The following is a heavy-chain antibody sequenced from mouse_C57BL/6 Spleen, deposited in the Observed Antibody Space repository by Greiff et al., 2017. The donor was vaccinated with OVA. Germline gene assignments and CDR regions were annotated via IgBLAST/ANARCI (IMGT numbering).Heavy chain of an antibody. D-gene: IGHD1-1*02. Sequence: VQLQQSGAELVRPGASVKLSCKASGYTFTDYYINWVKQRPGQGLEWIARIYPGSGNTYYNEKFKGKATLTAEKSSSTAYMQLSSLTSEDSAVYFCARETIHWYFDVWGTGTTVTVSS. CDR3: ARETIHWYFDV. CDR1: GYTFTDYY. CDR2: IYPGSGNT. J-gene: IGHJ1*03. V-gene: IGHV1-76*01.